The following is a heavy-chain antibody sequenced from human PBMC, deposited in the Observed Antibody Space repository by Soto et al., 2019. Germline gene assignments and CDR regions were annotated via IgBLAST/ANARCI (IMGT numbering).Heavy chain of an antibody. Sequence: GGSLRLSCAASGFIFTNFWMHWVRQAPGQGLEWVSRINGDGSTASYADSVQGRFTISRDNAKNTLYLQMDSLRAEDTAVYYCTTVFDFWGQGTPVTVSS. CDR3: TTVFDF. CDR1: GFIFTNFW. CDR2: INGDGSTA. V-gene: IGHV3-74*01. J-gene: IGHJ4*02.